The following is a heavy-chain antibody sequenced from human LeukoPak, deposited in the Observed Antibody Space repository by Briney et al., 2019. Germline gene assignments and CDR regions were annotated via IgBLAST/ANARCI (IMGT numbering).Heavy chain of an antibody. CDR1: GLRFSTYA. J-gene: IGHJ3*02. D-gene: IGHD5-18*01. Sequence: GGSLRLSCTVSGLRFSTYAMSWVRQAPGKGLEWVSSISGSGGSTYYADSVKGRFTISRDNSKNTLYLQMNSLRTEDTAVYYCARGADTAMGAAFDIWGQGTMITVSS. V-gene: IGHV3-23*01. CDR2: ISGSGGST. CDR3: ARGADTAMGAAFDI.